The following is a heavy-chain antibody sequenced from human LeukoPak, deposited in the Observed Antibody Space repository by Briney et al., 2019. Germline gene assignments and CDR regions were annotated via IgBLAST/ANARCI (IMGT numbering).Heavy chain of an antibody. J-gene: IGHJ4*02. CDR2: IWSDGSQK. CDR3: AKWDFDY. CDR1: GFSFITHG. V-gene: IGHV3-30*02. Sequence: EGSLRLSCAASGFSFITHGFHWVRQAPGKGLECVAVIWSDGSQKYYADSVQGRFTISRDNSKNTLYLQMNSLRPDDTAVYYCAKWDFDYWGQGTLVTVSS.